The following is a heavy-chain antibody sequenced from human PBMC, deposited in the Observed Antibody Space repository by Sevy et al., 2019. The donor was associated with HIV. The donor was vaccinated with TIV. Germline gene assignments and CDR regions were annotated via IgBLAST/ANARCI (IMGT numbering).Heavy chain of an antibody. CDR2: ISSSGSTI. CDR1: GFTFSSYE. V-gene: IGHV3-48*03. J-gene: IGHJ6*02. CDR3: AGAGGYCSSTSCKYYYYYGMDV. D-gene: IGHD2-2*01. Sequence: GGSLRLSCAASGFTFSSYEMNWVRQAPGKGLEWVSYISSSGSTIYYADSVKGRFTISRDNAKNSLYLQMNSLRAEDTAVDYCAGAGGYCSSTSCKYYYYYGMDVWGQGTTVTVSS.